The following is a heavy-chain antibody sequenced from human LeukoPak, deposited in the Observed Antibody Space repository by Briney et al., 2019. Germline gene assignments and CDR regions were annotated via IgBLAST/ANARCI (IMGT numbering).Heavy chain of an antibody. Sequence: NPSETLSLTCTVSGGSISSHYWSWIRQPPGKGLEWVAYIHYSGSTNYNPSLKSRVTISADTTKNQFSLRLTSVTAADTAVYYCARSRYSSSSWDFDFWGQGTLVIVSS. CDR3: ARSRYSSSSWDFDF. V-gene: IGHV4-59*11. CDR1: GGSISSHY. D-gene: IGHD6-6*01. J-gene: IGHJ4*02. CDR2: IHYSGST.